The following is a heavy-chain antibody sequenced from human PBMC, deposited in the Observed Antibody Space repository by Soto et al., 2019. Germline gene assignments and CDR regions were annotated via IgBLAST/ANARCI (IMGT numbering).Heavy chain of an antibody. CDR2: IYHSGST. V-gene: IGHV4-30-2*01. D-gene: IGHD5-12*01. J-gene: IGHJ4*02. CDR3: ARGGLGATFDY. Sequence: SETLSLTCAVSCGSISSGGYSWSWIRQPPGKGLEWIGYIYHSGSTYYNPSLKSRVTISVDRSKNQFSLKLSSVTAADTAVYYCARGGLGATFDYWGQGTLVTVSS. CDR1: CGSISSGGYS.